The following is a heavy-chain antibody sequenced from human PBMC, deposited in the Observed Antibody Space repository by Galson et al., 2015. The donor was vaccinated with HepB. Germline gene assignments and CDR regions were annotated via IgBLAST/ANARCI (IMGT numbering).Heavy chain of an antibody. CDR2: INSDGSTT. Sequence: SLRLSCAASGFTFSNYWMHWVRQTPGKGLVWASRINSDGSTTGYADSVKGRFTISRDNAKNTLYLQMNSLTVEDTAMYYCTSTMVTQFDYWGQGALVTVSS. CDR1: GFTFSNYW. J-gene: IGHJ4*02. CDR3: TSTMVTQFDY. V-gene: IGHV3-74*01. D-gene: IGHD4-23*01.